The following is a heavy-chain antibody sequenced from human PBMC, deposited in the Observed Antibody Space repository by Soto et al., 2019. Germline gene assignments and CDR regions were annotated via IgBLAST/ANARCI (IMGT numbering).Heavy chain of an antibody. CDR3: ARARMVRGVIYYYGMDV. J-gene: IGHJ6*02. CDR2: IYYSRST. V-gene: IGHV4-31*11. CDR1: GGSISSGGNY. D-gene: IGHD3-10*01. Sequence: QVQLQESGPGLVKSSQTLSLTCAVSGGSISSGGNYWSWIRQHPGKGLEWIVYIYYSRSTYYNPAIKSRVTISVDTSKIQFSLKLNSVTAADTAVYYCARARMVRGVIYYYGMDVWGQGTTVTVSS.